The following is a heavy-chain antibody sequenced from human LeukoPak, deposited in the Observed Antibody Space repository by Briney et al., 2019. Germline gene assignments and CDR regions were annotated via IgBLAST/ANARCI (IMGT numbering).Heavy chain of an antibody. D-gene: IGHD5-24*01. J-gene: IGHJ5*02. Sequence: GGSLRLSCEASGFTFSSYWMHWVRQAPGKGLVWVSRINSDGSSTSYAGSVKGRFTISRDNAKNTLYLQMNSLRAEDTAVYYCAREGEMATISWFDPWGQGTLVTVSS. CDR3: AREGEMATISWFDP. V-gene: IGHV3-74*01. CDR2: INSDGSST. CDR1: GFTFSSYW.